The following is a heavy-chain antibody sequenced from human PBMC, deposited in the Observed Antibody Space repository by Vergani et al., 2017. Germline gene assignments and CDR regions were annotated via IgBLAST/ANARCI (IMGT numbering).Heavy chain of an antibody. CDR3: AREVWPQYYFDY. CDR1: GFTFSSYS. V-gene: IGHV3-21*01. J-gene: IGHJ4*02. D-gene: IGHD1-14*01. CDR2: ISSSSSYI. Sequence: EVQLVESGGGLVQPGRSLRLSCAASGFTFSSYSMNWVRQAPGKGLEWVSSISSSSSYIYYADSVKGRFTISRDNAKNSLYLQMNSLRAEDTAVYYCAREVWPQYYFDYWGQGTLVTVSS.